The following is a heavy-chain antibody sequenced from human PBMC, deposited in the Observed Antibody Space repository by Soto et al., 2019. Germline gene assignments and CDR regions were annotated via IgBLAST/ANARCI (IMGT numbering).Heavy chain of an antibody. CDR2: IHYNGNT. CDR1: GGSISAFS. J-gene: IGHJ4*02. V-gene: IGHV4-59*01. CDR3: AREGNLGRWLQPLDF. Sequence: PSETLSLTCAVSGGSISAFSWSWVRQPPGKGLEWIGNIHYNGNTKYSPSLKSRVTMSVDTSKNHFSLRLISVTAADTAIYFCAREGNLGRWLQPLDFWGQGTLVTVS. D-gene: IGHD5-12*01.